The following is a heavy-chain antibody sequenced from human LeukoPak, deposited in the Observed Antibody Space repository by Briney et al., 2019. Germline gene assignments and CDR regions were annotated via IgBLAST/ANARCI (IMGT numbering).Heavy chain of an antibody. CDR2: INPSGGST. J-gene: IGHJ4*02. CDR1: GYAFTSYY. CDR3: ASMNCSGGSCYPSGPFDY. V-gene: IGHV1-46*01. Sequence: ASVKVSCKASGYAFTSYYMHWVRQAPGQGLEWMGIINPSGGSTSYAQKFQGRVTMTRDTSTSTVYMELSSLRSEDTAVYYCASMNCSGGSCYPSGPFDYWGQGTLVTVSS. D-gene: IGHD2-15*01.